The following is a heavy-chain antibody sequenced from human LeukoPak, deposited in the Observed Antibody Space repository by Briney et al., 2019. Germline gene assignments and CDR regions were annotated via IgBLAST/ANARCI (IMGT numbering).Heavy chain of an antibody. Sequence: QTGRSLRLSCAASGFTFSSYAMHWVRQAPGKGLEWVAVISYDGSNKYYADSVKGRFTISRDNSKNTLYLQMNSLRAEDTAVYYCAGAYNWNSDAFDIWGQGTMVTVSS. CDR3: AGAYNWNSDAFDI. J-gene: IGHJ3*02. CDR1: GFTFSSYA. D-gene: IGHD1-7*01. CDR2: ISYDGSNK. V-gene: IGHV3-30*01.